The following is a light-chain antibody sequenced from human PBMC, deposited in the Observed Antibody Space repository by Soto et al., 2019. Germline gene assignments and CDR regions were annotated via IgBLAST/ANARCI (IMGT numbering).Light chain of an antibody. CDR1: PGLVHPDGNTY. V-gene: IGKV2-30*02. Sequence: VVMAQPSLSLPVSLGEPSSICCRSRPGLVHPDGNTYLSWFQQRPGQYPRLLIYNVSNRDSGVPDRISGSGSGTDFTLRISRVEAEDVAIYYCLQATHWPWTVGQGTQGDIK. CDR3: LQATHWPWT. CDR2: NVS. J-gene: IGKJ1*01.